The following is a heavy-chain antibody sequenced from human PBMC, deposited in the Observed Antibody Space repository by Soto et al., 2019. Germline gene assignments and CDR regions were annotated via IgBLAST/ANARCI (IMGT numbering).Heavy chain of an antibody. D-gene: IGHD6-13*01. V-gene: IGHV1-3*01. CDR1: GYTFTSYA. CDR2: INAGNGNT. CDR3: AHRSPYYSSWNAGWFDP. J-gene: IGHJ5*02. Sequence: ASVKVSCKASGYTFTSYAMHWVRQAPGQRLEWMGWINAGNGNTKYSQKFQGRVTITKDTSKNQVVLTMTNMDPVDTGTYYCAHRSPYYSSWNAGWFDPWGQGTLVTVSS.